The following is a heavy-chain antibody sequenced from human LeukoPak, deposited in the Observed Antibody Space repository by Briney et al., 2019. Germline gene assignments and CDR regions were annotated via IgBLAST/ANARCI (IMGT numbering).Heavy chain of an antibody. CDR2: INTNTGNP. D-gene: IGHD3-10*01. V-gene: IGHV7-4-1*02. Sequence: EASVKVSCKASGYTFTGYYMHWVRQAPGQGLEWMGWINTNTGNPTYAQGFTGRFVFSLDPSVSTAYLQISSLKAEDTAVYYCARGDHYYGSGSYLWGQGTLVTVSS. CDR3: ARGDHYYGSGSYL. J-gene: IGHJ4*02. CDR1: GYTFTGYY.